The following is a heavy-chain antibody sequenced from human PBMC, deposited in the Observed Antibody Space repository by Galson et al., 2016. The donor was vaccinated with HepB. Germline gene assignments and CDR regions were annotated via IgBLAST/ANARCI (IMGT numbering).Heavy chain of an antibody. D-gene: IGHD2-15*01. Sequence: SVKVSCKASGYSFMNCGFSWVRQAPGRGLEWMGWINPVYGDIRQTQKFQGRLTMTIDTSTSTAYMELRSLTSDDTAVYYCARDGWWVESDILDYWGQGTLVTVSS. V-gene: IGHV1-18*01. CDR2: INPVYGDI. CDR3: ARDGWWVESDILDY. J-gene: IGHJ4*02. CDR1: GYSFMNCG.